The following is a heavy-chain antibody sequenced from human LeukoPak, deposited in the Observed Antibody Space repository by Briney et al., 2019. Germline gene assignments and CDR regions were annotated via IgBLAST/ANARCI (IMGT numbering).Heavy chain of an antibody. CDR1: GFVFSRDN. Sequence: GSLRLSCIASGFVFSRDNMNWVRQAPGKGLEWVAHISETIYYADSVQGRFTISRDNAKNSLYLQMSNLRVDDTAMYYCVREVGRPKTFYFDSWGRGTPVTVSS. J-gene: IGHJ4*02. D-gene: IGHD3-16*01. CDR2: ISETI. V-gene: IGHV3-48*04. CDR3: VREVGRPKTFYFDS.